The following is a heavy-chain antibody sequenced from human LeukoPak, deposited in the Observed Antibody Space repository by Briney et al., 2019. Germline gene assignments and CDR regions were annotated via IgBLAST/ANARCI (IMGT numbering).Heavy chain of an antibody. J-gene: IGHJ4*02. D-gene: IGHD6-25*01. Sequence: GGSLRLSCAASGFTFSSYSMNWVRQAPGKGLEWVSSISSSSSYIYYADSVKGRFTISRDNSKNTLYLQMNSLRAEDTAVYYCAGVSVASADYYFDYWGQGTLVTVSS. CDR3: AGVSVASADYYFDY. CDR1: GFTFSSYS. V-gene: IGHV3-21*04. CDR2: ISSSSSYI.